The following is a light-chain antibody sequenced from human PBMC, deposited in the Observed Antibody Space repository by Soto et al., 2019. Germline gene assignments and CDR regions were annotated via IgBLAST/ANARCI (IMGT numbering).Light chain of an antibody. CDR3: QQRIDWPSFT. Sequence: EIVLTQSPATLSLSPGEGATLSCRASQTVGTSLAWYQQKPGQAPRLLIYDASNRATGIPARFSGSGSGTDFTLTISSLEPEGFAVYYCQQRIDWPSFTFGPGTKVDIK. CDR2: DAS. J-gene: IGKJ3*01. CDR1: QTVGTS. V-gene: IGKV3-11*01.